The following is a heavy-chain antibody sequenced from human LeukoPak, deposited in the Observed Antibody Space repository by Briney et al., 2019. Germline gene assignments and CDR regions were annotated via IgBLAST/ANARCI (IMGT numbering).Heavy chain of an antibody. CDR2: VCGSGSTT. V-gene: IGHV3-23*01. J-gene: IGHJ4*02. CDR1: GFTFSTYG. Sequence: GGSLRLSCAASGFTFSTYGMNWVRQAPGKGLEWVSAVCGSGSTTYYARSVKGRFTVSRDNSKNTLYLQMNSLRVDDTAVYYCAKSLDYGGNRARLDFWGQGTLVTVSS. D-gene: IGHD4-23*01. CDR3: AKSLDYGGNRARLDF.